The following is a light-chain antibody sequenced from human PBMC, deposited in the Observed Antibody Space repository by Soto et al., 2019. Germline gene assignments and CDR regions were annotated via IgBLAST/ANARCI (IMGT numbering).Light chain of an antibody. J-gene: IGKJ1*01. CDR3: QHYNSYPWT. Sequence: DIQMTQSPSTLSASVGDRVTITCRASQSTSSYLAWYQQKPGKAPKLLIYKASSLESGVPSRFSGSGSGTEFTLTISSLQPDDFATYYCQHYNSYPWTFGQGTKVDI. CDR2: KAS. CDR1: QSTSSY. V-gene: IGKV1-5*03.